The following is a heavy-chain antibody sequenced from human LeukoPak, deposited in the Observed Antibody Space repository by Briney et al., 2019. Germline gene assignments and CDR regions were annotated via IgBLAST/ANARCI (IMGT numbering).Heavy chain of an antibody. J-gene: IGHJ4*02. CDR2: FSSSGGHI. CDR1: GFPFSPYS. CDR3: ARSIAAAGHNYYFDY. V-gene: IGHV3-21*01. Sequence: PGGSLRLSCAASGFPFSPYSMNWVRQAPGKGLEWVSSFSSSGGHIYYADSVKGRFTVSRDNAKNSLYLQMNSLRAEDTGVYYCARSIAAAGHNYYFDYWGQGILVTVSS. D-gene: IGHD6-13*01.